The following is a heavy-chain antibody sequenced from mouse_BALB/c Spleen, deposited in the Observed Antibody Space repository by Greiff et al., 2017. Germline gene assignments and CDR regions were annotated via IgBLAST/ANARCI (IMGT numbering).Heavy chain of an antibody. J-gene: IGHJ1*01. CDR3: VRLYYYGSSYGYFDV. Sequence: DVQLVESGGGLVQPKGSLKLSCAASGFTFNTYAMNWVRQAPGKGLEWVARIRSKSNNYATYYADSVKDRFTISRDDSQSMLYLQMNNLKTEDTAMYYCVRLYYYGSSYGYFDVWGAGTTVTVSS. CDR2: IRSKSNNYAT. V-gene: IGHV10-1*02. CDR1: GFTFNTYA. D-gene: IGHD1-1*01.